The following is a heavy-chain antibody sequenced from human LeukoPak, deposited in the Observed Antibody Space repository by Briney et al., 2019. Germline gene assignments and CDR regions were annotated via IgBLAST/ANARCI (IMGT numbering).Heavy chain of an antibody. V-gene: IGHV4-59*01. Sequence: PSETLSLTCTVSGGSISSYYWSWIRQPPGKGLEWIGYIYYSGSTNYNPSLKSRVTISVDTSKNQFSLKLSSVTAADTAVYYCARIPAVAAYMGIYFDYWGQGTLVTVSS. CDR1: GGSISSYY. CDR2: IYYSGST. J-gene: IGHJ4*02. D-gene: IGHD6-19*01. CDR3: ARIPAVAAYMGIYFDY.